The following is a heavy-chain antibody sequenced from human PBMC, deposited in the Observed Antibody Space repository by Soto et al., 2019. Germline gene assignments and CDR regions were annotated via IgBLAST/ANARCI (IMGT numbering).Heavy chain of an antibody. J-gene: IGHJ4*02. CDR1: GFTFNIYA. CDR3: AKDRYLDHDSRGYLFDN. CDR2: ISRYGDIT. D-gene: IGHD3-22*01. V-gene: IGHV3-23*01. Sequence: EVQLLESGGDLIQPGGSLRLSCAASGFTFNIYAMTWVRQAPGKGLEWVSAISRYGDITYYADSVEGRFTISSDNSKNTLYLQMNGLRAEDTAVYYCAKDRYLDHDSRGYLFDNGGQGTLVTVSS.